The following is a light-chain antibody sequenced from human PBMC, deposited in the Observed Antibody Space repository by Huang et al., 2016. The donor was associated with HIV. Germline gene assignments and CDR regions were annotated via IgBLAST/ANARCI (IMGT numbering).Light chain of an antibody. CDR1: QSLRSW. CDR3: QQYNTYPWT. Sequence: DIEMTQSPSTLSASVGDRVTITCRASQSLRSWLAWFQQKPGKAPHVVIHKASSLHSGVPSRFSGSASGTEFTLTISGLQPDDFATYYCQQYNTYPWTFGQGTKVEIK. CDR2: KAS. V-gene: IGKV1-5*03. J-gene: IGKJ1*01.